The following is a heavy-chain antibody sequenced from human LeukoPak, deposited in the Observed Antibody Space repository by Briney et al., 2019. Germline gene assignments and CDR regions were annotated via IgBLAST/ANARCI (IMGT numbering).Heavy chain of an antibody. D-gene: IGHD1-7*01. Sequence: SGGSLRLSCAASGFTFSSYSMNWVRQAPGKGLEWVSYISSSSTIYYADSVKGRLTISRDNAKKSLYLQMNSLRAEDTAVYYCARDNQLRGLELLPNWFDPWGQGTLVTVSS. CDR1: GFTFSSYS. V-gene: IGHV3-48*01. J-gene: IGHJ5*02. CDR2: ISSSSTI. CDR3: ARDNQLRGLELLPNWFDP.